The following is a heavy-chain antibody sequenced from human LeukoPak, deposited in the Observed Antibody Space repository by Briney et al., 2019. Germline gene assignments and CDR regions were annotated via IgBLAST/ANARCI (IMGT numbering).Heavy chain of an antibody. Sequence: GGSLRLSCAASGFTSSSYWMHWVRQAPGKGLVWVSRINSDGSSTSYADSVKGRFTISRDNAKNTLYLQMNSLRAEDTAVYYCARGSYSSSGDYWGQGTLVTVSS. CDR2: INSDGSST. CDR1: GFTSSSYW. CDR3: ARGSYSSSGDY. V-gene: IGHV3-74*01. J-gene: IGHJ4*02. D-gene: IGHD6-13*01.